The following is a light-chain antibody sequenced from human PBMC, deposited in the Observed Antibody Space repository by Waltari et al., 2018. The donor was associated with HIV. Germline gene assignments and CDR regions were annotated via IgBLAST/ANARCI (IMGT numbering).Light chain of an antibody. CDR2: GNS. J-gene: IGLJ2*01. V-gene: IGLV1-40*01. Sequence: QSVLTQPPSVSGAPGQRVTISCTGSSSNIGAGYEVHRYQQLPGTAPKPLIYGNSNRPSGVPDRFSGSTSGTSASLAITGLQAEDEADYYCQSYDSSLSVVVFGGGTKLTVL. CDR1: SSNIGAGYE. CDR3: QSYDSSLSVVV.